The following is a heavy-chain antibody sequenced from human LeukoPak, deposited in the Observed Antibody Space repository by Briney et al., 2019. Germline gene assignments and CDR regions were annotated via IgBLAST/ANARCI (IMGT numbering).Heavy chain of an antibody. Sequence: PGGSLRLSCAASGFTFSSYSMNWVRQAPGKGLEWVSSISSSSSYIYYADSVKGRFTISRDNAKNSLYLQMNSLRAEDTAVYYCARGGYCSGGSCYFYGDYVGYWGQGTLVTVSS. CDR3: ARGGYCSGGSCYFYGDYVGY. V-gene: IGHV3-21*01. J-gene: IGHJ4*02. D-gene: IGHD2-15*01. CDR2: ISSSSSYI. CDR1: GFTFSSYS.